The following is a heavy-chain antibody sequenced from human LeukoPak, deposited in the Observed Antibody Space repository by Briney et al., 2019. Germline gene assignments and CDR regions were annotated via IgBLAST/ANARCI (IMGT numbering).Heavy chain of an antibody. CDR2: INPNSGGT. V-gene: IGHV1-2*02. CDR3: ARSLYSGSYYRFGY. Sequence: ASVKVSCKASGYTFTGYYMHWVRQAPGQGLEWMGWINPNSGGTNYAQKFQGRVTMTRDASISTAYMELSRLRSDDTAVYYCARSLYSGSYYRFGYWGQGTLVTVSS. J-gene: IGHJ4*02. D-gene: IGHD1-26*01. CDR1: GYTFTGYY.